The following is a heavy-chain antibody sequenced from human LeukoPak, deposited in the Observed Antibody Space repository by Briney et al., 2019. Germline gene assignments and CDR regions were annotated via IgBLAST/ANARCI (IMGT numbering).Heavy chain of an antibody. CDR1: GGSFSGYY. CDR2: IYYSGST. V-gene: IGHV4-59*08. J-gene: IGHJ4*02. D-gene: IGHD6-19*01. Sequence: SETLSLTCAVYGGSFSGYYWSWIRQPPGKGLEWIGYIYYSGSTNYNPSLKSRVTISVDTSKNQFSLKLSSVTAADTAVYYCARGSSSGWYPFPFDYWGQGTLVTVSS. CDR3: ARGSSSGWYPFPFDY.